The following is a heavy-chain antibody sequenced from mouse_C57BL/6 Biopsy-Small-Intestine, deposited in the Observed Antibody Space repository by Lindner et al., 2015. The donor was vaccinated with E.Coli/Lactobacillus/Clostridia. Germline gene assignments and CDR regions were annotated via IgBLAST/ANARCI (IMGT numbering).Heavy chain of an antibody. CDR2: VNPNSGGT. Sequence: SVKVSCKASGYTFTGHYLHWVRQAPGRGLEWIGWVNPNSGGTKNARKFQGRVTMTRDTSDSTAYMELTGLIYDDTAVYYCASGIGGTIWGLNYWGQGTLVSVSS. J-gene: IGHJ4*01. V-gene: IGHV1-72*04. D-gene: IGHD2-14*01. CDR3: ASGIGGTIWGLNY. CDR1: GYTFTGHY.